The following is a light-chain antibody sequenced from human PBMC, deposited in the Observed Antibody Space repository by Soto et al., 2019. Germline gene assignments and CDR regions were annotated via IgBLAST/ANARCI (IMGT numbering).Light chain of an antibody. Sequence: EIVMTQSPATLSVSPGERATLSCRASQSVSSYLAWYQQKPGLAPRLLIYGASTRATGVPARFSGSGSGTEFTLTISSLQSEVFAVYYCQQCNDWPLITFGQGTRLEAK. V-gene: IGKV3-15*01. CDR2: GAS. CDR3: QQCNDWPLIT. CDR1: QSVSSY. J-gene: IGKJ5*01.